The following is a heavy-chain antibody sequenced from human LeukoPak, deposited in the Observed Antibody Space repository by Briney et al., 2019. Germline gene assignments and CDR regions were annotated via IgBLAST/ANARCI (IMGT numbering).Heavy chain of an antibody. J-gene: IGHJ4*02. Sequence: SVKVSCKASGGTFSSYAISWVRQAPGQGLEWMGGIIPIFGTANYAQKFQGRVTITADKSTSTAYMELRSLRSDDTAVYYCARFTPRLTREKFDYWGQGTLVTVSS. CDR2: IIPIFGTA. V-gene: IGHV1-69*06. CDR3: ARFTPRLTREKFDY. D-gene: IGHD2-2*01. CDR1: GGTFSSYA.